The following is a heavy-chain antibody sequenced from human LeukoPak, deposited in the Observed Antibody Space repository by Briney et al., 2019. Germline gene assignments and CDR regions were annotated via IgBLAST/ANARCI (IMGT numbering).Heavy chain of an antibody. CDR1: GYSFTSYW. V-gene: IGHV5-51*01. Sequence: GESLKISCKGFGYSFTSYWIGWVRQMPGKGLEWMGIIYPGDSDTRYSPSFQGQVTISADKSISTAYLQWSSLKASDTAMYYCARGIISSSWMGGFDPWGQGTLVTVSS. CDR3: ARGIISSSWMGGFDP. CDR2: IYPGDSDT. J-gene: IGHJ5*02. D-gene: IGHD6-13*01.